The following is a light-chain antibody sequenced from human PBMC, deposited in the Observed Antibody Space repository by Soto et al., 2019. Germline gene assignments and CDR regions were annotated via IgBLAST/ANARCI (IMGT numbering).Light chain of an antibody. V-gene: IGLV2-11*01. J-gene: IGLJ1*01. CDR1: NSDVGGYNY. Sequence: QSALTQPHSVSGSPGQSVTISCTGTNSDVGGYNYVSWYQQHPGKAPKLIIYDVSERPSGVPDRFSGSKSGNTASLTISGLQAEDEAEYYCCSYAGSHTVDNLVIGTGTKLTVL. CDR3: CSYAGSHTVDNLV. CDR2: DVS.